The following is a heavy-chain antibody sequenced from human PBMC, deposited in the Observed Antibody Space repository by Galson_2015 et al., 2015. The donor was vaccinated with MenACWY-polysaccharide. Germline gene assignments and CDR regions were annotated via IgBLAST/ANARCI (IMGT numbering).Heavy chain of an antibody. CDR3: ARAGEGWFDS. CDR1: GFTFSSHW. Sequence: SLRLSCAAYGFTFSSHWMTWVRQAPGKGLEWVATIKQDGSEKYYVDSVKDRFTISRDNAKNSLSLQMNSLRAEDTAVYHCARAGEGWFDSWGQGTLVTVSS. V-gene: IGHV3-7*01. CDR2: IKQDGSEK. J-gene: IGHJ5*01. D-gene: IGHD3-10*01.